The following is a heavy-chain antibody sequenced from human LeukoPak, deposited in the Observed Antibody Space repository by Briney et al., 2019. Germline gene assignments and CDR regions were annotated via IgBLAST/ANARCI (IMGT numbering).Heavy chain of an antibody. CDR2: TIPIFGTA. Sequence: SVKVSCKTSGYTFASYGINWVRQAPGRGLEWMGRTIPIFGTANYAQKFQGRVTITTDESPSTAYMELSSLRSEDTAVYYCARGPPHPPTVTYYFDYWGQGPWSPSPQ. D-gene: IGHD4-17*01. CDR1: GYTFASYG. CDR3: ARGPPHPPTVTYYFDY. J-gene: IGHJ4*02. V-gene: IGHV1-69*05.